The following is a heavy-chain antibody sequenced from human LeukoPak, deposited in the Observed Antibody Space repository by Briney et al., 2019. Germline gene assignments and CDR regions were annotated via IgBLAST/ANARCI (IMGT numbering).Heavy chain of an antibody. J-gene: IGHJ4*02. V-gene: IGHV1-2*02. CDR1: GYTFTSYG. D-gene: IGHD3-10*01. CDR3: ARERYYTSGSVHNRIDY. Sequence: ASVKVSCKASGYTFTSYGINWVRQAPGQGLEWMGWINPNSGGTNYAQKFQGRVTMTRDTSISTAYMELSRLRPDDTAVYYCARERYYTSGSVHNRIDYWGQGTLVTVSS. CDR2: INPNSGGT.